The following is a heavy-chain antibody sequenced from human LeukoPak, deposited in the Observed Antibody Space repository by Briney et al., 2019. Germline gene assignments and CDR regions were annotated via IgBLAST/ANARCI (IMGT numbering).Heavy chain of an antibody. CDR2: IYYSGST. J-gene: IGHJ4*02. V-gene: IGHV4-39*07. CDR1: GGSISSSSYY. Sequence: PSETLSLTCTVSGGSISSSSYYWGWIRQPPGKGLEWIGSIYYSGSTYYNPSLKSRVTISVDTSKNQFSLKLKLSSVTAADTAVYYCARVKGVVTAILDYWGQGTLVTVSS. CDR3: ARVKGVVTAILDY. D-gene: IGHD2-21*02.